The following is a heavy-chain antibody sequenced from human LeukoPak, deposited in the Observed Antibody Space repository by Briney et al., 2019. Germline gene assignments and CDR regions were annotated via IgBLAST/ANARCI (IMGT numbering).Heavy chain of an antibody. CDR1: GFSFSSYA. CDR2: ITSSGGST. D-gene: IGHD4-17*01. J-gene: IGHJ4*02. V-gene: IGHV3-23*01. Sequence: GGSLRLSCAASGFSFSSYAMNWVRQAPGKGLEWVSAITSSGGSTHYADSVKGRFTISRDNSKNTLFLQMNSLTAEDTAVYYCAKDSADYGKGNYFDYWGQGTLVTVSS. CDR3: AKDSADYGKGNYFDY.